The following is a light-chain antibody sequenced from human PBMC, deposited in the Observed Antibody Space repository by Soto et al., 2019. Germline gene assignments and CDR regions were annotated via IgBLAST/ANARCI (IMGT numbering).Light chain of an antibody. CDR2: EVN. V-gene: IGLV2-23*02. CDR1: SSDFGNYNL. Sequence: VLTHPASVSGSPGQSITISCTGTSSDFGNYNLVSWYQQHPGKVPKLILFEVNKRPSGVSGRFSGSKSGNTASLTISGLQAEDEADYYCCSFTSSNTHVFGTGTKVTVL. J-gene: IGLJ1*01. CDR3: CSFTSSNTHV.